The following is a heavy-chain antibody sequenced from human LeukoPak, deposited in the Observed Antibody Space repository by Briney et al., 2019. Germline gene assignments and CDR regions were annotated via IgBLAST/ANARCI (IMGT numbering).Heavy chain of an antibody. J-gene: IGHJ4*02. CDR2: ISGSGGST. Sequence: GGSLRLSCAASGFTFSSYSMNWVRQAPGKGLEWVSAISGSGGSTYYADSVKGRFTISRDNSKNTLYLQMNSLRAEDTAVYYCAKELGYCSSTSCFSAFDYWGQGTLVTVSS. D-gene: IGHD2-2*01. CDR3: AKELGYCSSTSCFSAFDY. CDR1: GFTFSSYS. V-gene: IGHV3-23*01.